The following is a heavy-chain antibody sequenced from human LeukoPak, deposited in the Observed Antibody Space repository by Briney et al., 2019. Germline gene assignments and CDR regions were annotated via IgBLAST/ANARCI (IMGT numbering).Heavy chain of an antibody. D-gene: IGHD5-18*01. CDR1: GFTFSSYG. J-gene: IGHJ6*03. CDR3: ARSRYIYEPYSYYYYMDV. CDR2: IRYDGSNK. V-gene: IGHV3-30*02. Sequence: GGSLRLSCAASGFTFSSYGMHWVRQAPGKGLEWVAFIRYDGSNKYYADSVKGRFTISRDNSKNTLYLQMNSLRSDDTAVYYCARSRYIYEPYSYYYYMDVWGKGTPVTVSS.